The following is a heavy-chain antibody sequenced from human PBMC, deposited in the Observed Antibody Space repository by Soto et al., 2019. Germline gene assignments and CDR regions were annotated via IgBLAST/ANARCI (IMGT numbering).Heavy chain of an antibody. CDR2: IYPGDSDT. CDR3: ARQYCSGGSCYHGHYYYYYMDV. V-gene: IGHV5-51*01. D-gene: IGHD2-15*01. J-gene: IGHJ6*03. CDR1: GYSFTSYW. Sequence: GESLKISCKGSGYSFTSYWIGWVRQMPGKGLEWMGIIYPGDSDTRYSPSFQGQVTISADKSISTAYLQWSSLKASDTAMYYCARQYCSGGSCYHGHYYYYYMDVWGKGTTVTVSS.